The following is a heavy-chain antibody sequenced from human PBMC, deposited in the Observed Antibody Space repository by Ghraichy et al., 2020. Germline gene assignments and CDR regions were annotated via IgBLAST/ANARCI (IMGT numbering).Heavy chain of an antibody. CDR1: GFTFSSYA. CDR2: ISGSGGST. D-gene: IGHD3-10*01. V-gene: IGHV3-23*01. CDR3: AKDQLLWFGESYGIDY. J-gene: IGHJ4*02. Sequence: GGSLRLSCAASGFTFSSYAMSWVRQAPGKRLEWVSAISGSGGSTYYADSVKGRFTISRDNSKNTLYLQMNSLRAEDTAVYYCAKDQLLWFGESYGIDYWGQGTLVTVSS.